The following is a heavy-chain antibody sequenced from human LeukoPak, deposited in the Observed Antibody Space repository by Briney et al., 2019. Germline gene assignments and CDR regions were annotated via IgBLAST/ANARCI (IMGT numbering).Heavy chain of an antibody. D-gene: IGHD1-26*01. J-gene: IGHJ5*02. V-gene: IGHV4-38-2*02. CDR2: KHHGGST. CDR1: GYSISSGYY. CDR3: ARVKPNGRTDPNWFDP. Sequence: PSETLSLTCTVSGYSISSGYYWGWIRQPPGKGLEWIGSKHHGGSTYYNPSLQSRVTISVDTSKNQFSLKLSSVTAADTAVYYCARVKPNGRTDPNWFDPWGQGTLVTVSS.